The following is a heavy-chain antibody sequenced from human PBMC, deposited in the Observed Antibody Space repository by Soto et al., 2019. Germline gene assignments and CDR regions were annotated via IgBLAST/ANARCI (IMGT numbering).Heavy chain of an antibody. CDR2: ISSSSSPI. CDR3: ARDKYGDYAFDY. V-gene: IGHV3-48*01. CDR1: GFTLSSYS. D-gene: IGHD4-17*01. Sequence: VGPLRLSCAASGFTLSSYSMNWVRQAPGKGLEWVSYISSSSSPIYYADSLKGRFTISRDNAKNSLYLQMNSLRAEDTAVYYCARDKYGDYAFDYWGQGTLVTVSS. J-gene: IGHJ4*02.